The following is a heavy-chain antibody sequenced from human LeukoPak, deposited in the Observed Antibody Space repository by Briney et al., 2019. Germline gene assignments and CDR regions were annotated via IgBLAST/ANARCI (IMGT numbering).Heavy chain of an antibody. CDR1: GGSFSGYY. CDR3: ARGWRGFDY. J-gene: IGHJ4*02. Sequence: SETLSLTCAVYGGSFSGYYWSWIRQPPGKGLEWIGEINHSGSTDYNPSLKSRVTISVDTSKNQFSLKLSSVTAADTAVYYCARGWRGFDYWGQGTLVTVSS. CDR2: INHSGST. V-gene: IGHV4-34*01.